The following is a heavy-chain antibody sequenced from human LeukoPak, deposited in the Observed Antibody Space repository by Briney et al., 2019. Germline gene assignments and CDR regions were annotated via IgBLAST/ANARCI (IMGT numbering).Heavy chain of an antibody. CDR3: AREPELFAFDI. J-gene: IGHJ3*02. V-gene: IGHV3-48*03. CDR2: ISSSGSTI. D-gene: IGHD1-14*01. CDR1: GFTFSSYE. Sequence: GGSLRLSCAASGFTFSSYEMNWVRQAPGKGLEWVSYISSSGSTIYYADSVKGRFTISRDNAKNSLYLQMNSLRAEDTAVYYCAREPELFAFDIWGQGTMVTVSS.